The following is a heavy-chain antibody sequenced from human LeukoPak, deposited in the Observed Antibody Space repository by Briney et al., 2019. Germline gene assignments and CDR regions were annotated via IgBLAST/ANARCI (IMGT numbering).Heavy chain of an antibody. Sequence: GGSLRLSCTASGFTFSTYAMSWVRQAPGKGLEWVSAIGGDGDRTYYADSVKGRFTISRDNSKNTLHLQMNSLRAEDTAIYYCAKDVGISRISWYYYVDSGGQGTLVTVSS. V-gene: IGHV3-23*01. CDR3: AKDVGISRISWYYYVDS. CDR2: IGGDGDRT. CDR1: GFTFSTYA. D-gene: IGHD6-13*01. J-gene: IGHJ4*02.